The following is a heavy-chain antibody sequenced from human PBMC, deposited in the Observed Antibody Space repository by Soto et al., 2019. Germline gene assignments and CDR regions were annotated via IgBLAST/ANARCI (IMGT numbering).Heavy chain of an antibody. Sequence: SVKVSCKASGGTFSSYAISWVRQAPGQGLEWMGGIIPIFGTANYAQKFQGRVTITADESTSTAYMELSSLRSEGTAVYYCARDSPRPYDFWSGYHLDWRPYYFDYWGQGTLVTVSS. V-gene: IGHV1-69*13. J-gene: IGHJ4*02. CDR2: IIPIFGTA. CDR3: ARDSPRPYDFWSGYHLDWRPYYFDY. D-gene: IGHD3-3*01. CDR1: GGTFSSYA.